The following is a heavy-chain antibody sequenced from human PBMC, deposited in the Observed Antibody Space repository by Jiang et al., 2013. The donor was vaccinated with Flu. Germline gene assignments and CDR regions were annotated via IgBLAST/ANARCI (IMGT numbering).Heavy chain of an antibody. V-gene: IGHV3-23*01. CDR1: GFTFSSYG. D-gene: IGHD2-2*01. J-gene: IGHJ4*02. CDR2: ISGSGGST. Sequence: DLVQPGGSLRLSCAASGFTFSSYGMTWVRQAPGKGLEWVSAISGSGGSTYYADSVKGRFTISRDNSKNTLYLQMNSLRGEDTAIYYCAKGVHCSSTSCLYNFDSWGQGTLVTVSS. CDR3: AKGVHCSSTSCLYNFDS.